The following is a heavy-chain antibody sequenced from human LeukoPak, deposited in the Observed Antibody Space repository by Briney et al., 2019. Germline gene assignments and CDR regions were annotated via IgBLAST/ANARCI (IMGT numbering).Heavy chain of an antibody. CDR2: VASSGTTK. Sequence: GRSLRPSCAASGFTFNTYEMNWVRQAPGKGLEWLSYVASSGTTKYYADSVQGRFTISRDNEKNSLYLQMNSLRVEDTAVYYCARGGWHYVFNYGGQGHLVTVSS. CDR1: GFTFNTYE. V-gene: IGHV3-48*03. D-gene: IGHD6-19*01. CDR3: ARGGWHYVFNY. J-gene: IGHJ4*02.